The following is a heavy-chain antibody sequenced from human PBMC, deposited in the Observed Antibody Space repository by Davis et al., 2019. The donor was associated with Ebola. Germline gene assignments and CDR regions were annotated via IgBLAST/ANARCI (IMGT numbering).Heavy chain of an antibody. J-gene: IGHJ4*02. CDR2: INPSGGST. D-gene: IGHD1-26*01. CDR1: GYTFTSYY. V-gene: IGHV1-46*01. CDR3: ARDTIGIVGATKRYFDY. Sequence: ASVKVSCKASGYTFTSYYMHWVRQAPGQGLEWMGIINPSGGSTSYAQKFQGRVTMTRDTSTSTVYMELSSLRSEDTAVYYCARDTIGIVGATKRYFDYWGQGTLVTVSS.